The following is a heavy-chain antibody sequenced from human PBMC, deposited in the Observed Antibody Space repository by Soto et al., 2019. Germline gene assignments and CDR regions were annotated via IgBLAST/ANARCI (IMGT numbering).Heavy chain of an antibody. CDR3: AREIYGSGSYQLLD. V-gene: IGHV4-31*03. D-gene: IGHD3-10*01. CDR2: IYYSGST. Sequence: QVQLQESGPGLVKPSQTLSLTYTVSGGSISSGGYYWSWIRQHPGKGLEWIGYIYYSGSTYYNPSLKSRVTISVDTSKNQFSLKLSSVTAADTAVYYCAREIYGSGSYQLLDWGQGTLVTVSS. J-gene: IGHJ4*02. CDR1: GGSISSGGYY.